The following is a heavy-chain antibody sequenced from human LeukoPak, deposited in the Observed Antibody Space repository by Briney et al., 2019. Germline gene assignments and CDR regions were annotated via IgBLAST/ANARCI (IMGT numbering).Heavy chain of an antibody. CDR2: ITHSGST. CDR1: GGSFSGYH. Sequence: PSETLSLTCAVYGGSFSGYHWTWIRQPPGKGLEWIGEITHSGSTNYNPSLKSRLTISVDTSKNQFSLKLSSVTAADTAVYYCARAGVVAVGRPILDHWGQGILVTVSS. D-gene: IGHD6-13*01. V-gene: IGHV4-34*01. J-gene: IGHJ4*02. CDR3: ARAGVVAVGRPILDH.